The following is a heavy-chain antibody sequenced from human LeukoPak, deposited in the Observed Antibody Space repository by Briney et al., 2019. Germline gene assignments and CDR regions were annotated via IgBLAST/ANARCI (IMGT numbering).Heavy chain of an antibody. D-gene: IGHD1-14*01. CDR2: ITTSGTTT. CDR1: GFTFNGYE. Sequence: GGSLRLSCAASGFTFNGYEMNWVRQAPGKGLEWVSHITTSGTTTYYAESVKGRFTISRDNAKNSLYLQMNSLRAEDTAVYYCARDGRAWYYWGQGTLVTVSS. V-gene: IGHV3-48*03. J-gene: IGHJ4*02. CDR3: ARDGRAWYY.